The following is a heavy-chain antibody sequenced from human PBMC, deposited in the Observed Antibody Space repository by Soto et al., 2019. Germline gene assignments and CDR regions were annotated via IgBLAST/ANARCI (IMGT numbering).Heavy chain of an antibody. CDR2: IGGGGCGT. V-gene: IGHV3-23*01. CDR1: GFTFSIYA. CDR3: AKDAPGSGWLSDY. D-gene: IGHD3-22*01. Sequence: EVQLLESGGGLVHPGGSLRLSCTASGFTFSIYAMSWVRQAPGKGLEWVSTIGGGGCGTSYADFVRGRFTISRDNSRNTLYLQMNSLRPEDTAVYYCAKDAPGSGWLSDYWGQGTLVTVSS. J-gene: IGHJ4*02.